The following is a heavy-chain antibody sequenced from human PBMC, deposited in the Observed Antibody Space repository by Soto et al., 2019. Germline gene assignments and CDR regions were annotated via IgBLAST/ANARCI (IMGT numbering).Heavy chain of an antibody. CDR1: GFSLSTSGVG. CDR3: AHGVGSGNSAYFQH. D-gene: IGHD3-3*01. Sequence: QITLKESGPTLVKPTQTLTLTCTFSGFSLSTSGVGVGWIRQPPGKALEWLAVIYWDDDERYSPSLKSSLTITQDTSKNQVVLTMTNVDPVDTATYYCAHGVGSGNSAYFQHWGQGTLVTVSS. V-gene: IGHV2-5*02. CDR2: IYWDDDE. J-gene: IGHJ1*01.